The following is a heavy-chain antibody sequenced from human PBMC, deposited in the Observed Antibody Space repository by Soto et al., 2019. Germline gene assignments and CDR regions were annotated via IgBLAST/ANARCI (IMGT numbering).Heavy chain of an antibody. CDR1: GGSISSGGYY. V-gene: IGHV4-31*03. CDR3: ARLIVVVVAADYFDY. Sequence: QVQLQESGPGLVKPSQTLSLTCTVSGGSISSGGYYGSWIRQHPGKGLEWIGYIYYSGSTYYNPSLKSRVTISVDTSKNQFSLKLSSVTAADTAVYYCARLIVVVVAADYFDYWRQGTLVTVSS. J-gene: IGHJ4*02. CDR2: IYYSGST. D-gene: IGHD2-15*01.